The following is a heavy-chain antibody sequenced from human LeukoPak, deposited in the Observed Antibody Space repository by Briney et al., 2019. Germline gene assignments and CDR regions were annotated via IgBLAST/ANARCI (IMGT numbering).Heavy chain of an antibody. CDR1: GGSISSYY. J-gene: IGHJ5*02. CDR2: IYYSGST. D-gene: IGHD6-6*01. V-gene: IGHV4-59*01. CDR3: ARFIAARPDNWFDP. Sequence: SETLSLTCTVSGGSISSYYWSWIRQPPGKGLEWIGYIYYSGSTNYNPSLKSRVTISVDTSKNQFSLKLSSVTAADTAVYYCARFIAARPDNWFDPWGQGTLVTVSS.